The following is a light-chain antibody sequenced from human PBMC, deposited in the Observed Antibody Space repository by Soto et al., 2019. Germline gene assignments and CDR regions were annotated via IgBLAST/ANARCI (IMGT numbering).Light chain of an antibody. Sequence: QSALTQPASVSGCPGQSITISCTGTNSDVGAYNYVSWYQQHPGKAPKLMIYDVDNRPSGVSIRFSGSKSGNTASLTISGLQAEDEADYSCSSYTSSVTYVFGTGTKLTVL. CDR2: DVD. J-gene: IGLJ1*01. CDR3: SSYTSSVTYV. V-gene: IGLV2-14*03. CDR1: NSDVGAYNY.